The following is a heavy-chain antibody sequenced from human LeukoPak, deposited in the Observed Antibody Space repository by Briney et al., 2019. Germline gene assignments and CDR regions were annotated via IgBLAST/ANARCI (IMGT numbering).Heavy chain of an antibody. D-gene: IGHD6-19*01. CDR2: IYYSGST. V-gene: IGHV4-59*12. CDR1: GGSISSYY. CDR3: ARESVAALDY. J-gene: IGHJ4*02. Sequence: PSETLSLTCTVSGGSISSYYWSWIRQPPGKGLEWIGYIYYSGSTNYNPSLKSRVTISVDKSKNQFSLKLSSVTAADTAVYYCARESVAALDYWGQGTLVTVSS.